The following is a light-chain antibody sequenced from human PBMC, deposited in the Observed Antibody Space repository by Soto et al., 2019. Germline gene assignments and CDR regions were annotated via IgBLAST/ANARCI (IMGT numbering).Light chain of an antibody. V-gene: IGKV3-15*01. CDR2: GVS. CDR1: QSVSSN. J-gene: IGKJ1*01. Sequence: EILMTQSPATLSVSPGERATLSCRASQSVSSNLAWYQQKPGQAPRLLIYGVSTRATGIPARFSGSGSGTEFTLTISSLQSEDFAVYYCQQYNNWPPTWTFGQGPKVDI. CDR3: QQYNNWPPTWT.